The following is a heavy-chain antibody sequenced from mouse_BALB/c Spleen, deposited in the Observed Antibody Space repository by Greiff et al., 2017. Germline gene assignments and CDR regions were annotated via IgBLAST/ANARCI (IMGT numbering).Heavy chain of an antibody. Sequence: EVKLVESGGGLVKPGGSLKLSCAASGFTFSDYYMYWVRQTPEKRLEWVATISDGGSYTYYPDSVKGRFTISRDNAKNNLYLQMSSLKSEDTAMYYCARVDYYGSNAMDYWGQGTSVTVSS. D-gene: IGHD1-1*01. V-gene: IGHV5-4*02. CDR3: ARVDYYGSNAMDY. CDR2: ISDGGSYT. CDR1: GFTFSDYY. J-gene: IGHJ4*01.